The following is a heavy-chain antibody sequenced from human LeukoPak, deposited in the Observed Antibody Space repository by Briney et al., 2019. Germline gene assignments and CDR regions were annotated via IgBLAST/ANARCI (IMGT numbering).Heavy chain of an antibody. J-gene: IGHJ4*02. V-gene: IGHV3-21*01. CDR3: QADGLQFRRGPLALDY. CDR2: ISSSGSYI. CDR1: GISINTHS. D-gene: IGHD5-24*01. Sequence: PRRSRRLFCAASGISINTHSTKWGLRLPPDGLLWYLSISSSGSYIYYADSVKGRFTISRDNAQNSLYLQMNSLRAEDTAVYYCQADGLQFRRGPLALDYWGQGTLVTVSS.